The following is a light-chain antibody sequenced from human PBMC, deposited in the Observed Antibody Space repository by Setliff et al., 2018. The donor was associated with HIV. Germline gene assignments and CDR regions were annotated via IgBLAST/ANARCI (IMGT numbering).Light chain of an antibody. CDR3: QSYDSSLSEYV. J-gene: IGLJ1*01. CDR2: SNT. V-gene: IGLV1-40*01. CDR1: SSNIGAGYD. Sequence: QAVLRQPPSVAGAPGRRVTIPCTGSSSNIGAGYDVHWYQQFPGTAHKLVIYSNTNRPSVVPDRFSGSKSGTSASLAITGLQGADEADSYCQSYDSSLSEYVFGTGTKVTVL.